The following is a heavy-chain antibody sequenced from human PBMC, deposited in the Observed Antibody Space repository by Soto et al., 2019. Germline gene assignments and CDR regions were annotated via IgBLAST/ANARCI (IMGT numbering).Heavy chain of an antibody. V-gene: IGHV3-48*01. CDR3: ARDTYSSSWSWGGYYGMDV. J-gene: IGHJ6*02. CDR2: ISSSSTI. Sequence: GGSLRLSCAASGFTFSSYSMNWVRQAPGKGLEWVSYISSSSTIYYADSVKGRFTISRDNAKNSLYLQMNSLRAEDTAVYYCARDTYSSSWSWGGYYGMDVWGQGTTVTVSS. CDR1: GFTFSSYS. D-gene: IGHD6-13*01.